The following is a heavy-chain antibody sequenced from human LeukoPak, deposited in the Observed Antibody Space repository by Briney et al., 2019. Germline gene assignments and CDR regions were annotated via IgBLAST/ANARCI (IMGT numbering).Heavy chain of an antibody. CDR3: ARGPVIVVVITTLFDY. Sequence: SETLSLTCTVSGGSISSSSYYWSWIRQPAGKGLEWIGRIYTSGSTNYNPSLKSRVTMSVDTSKNQFSLKLSSVTAADTAVYYCARGPVIVVVITTLFDYWGQGTLVTVSS. V-gene: IGHV4-61*02. J-gene: IGHJ4*02. CDR2: IYTSGST. CDR1: GGSISSSSYY. D-gene: IGHD3-22*01.